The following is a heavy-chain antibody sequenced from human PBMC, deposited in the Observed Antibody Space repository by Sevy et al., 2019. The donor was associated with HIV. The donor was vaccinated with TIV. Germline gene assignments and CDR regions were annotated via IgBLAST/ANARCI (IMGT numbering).Heavy chain of an antibody. CDR2: IKSKTDGGTT. J-gene: IGHJ6*03. Sequence: GSLRLSCAASGFTFSNAWMSWVRQAPGKGLEWVGRIKSKTDGGTTDYAAPVKGRFTISRDDSKNTLYLQMNSLKTEDTAVYYCTTDQMGYDYSNYYYYYYMHVWGKGTTVTVSS. D-gene: IGHD4-4*01. CDR3: TTDQMGYDYSNYYYYYYMHV. CDR1: GFTFSNAW. V-gene: IGHV3-15*01.